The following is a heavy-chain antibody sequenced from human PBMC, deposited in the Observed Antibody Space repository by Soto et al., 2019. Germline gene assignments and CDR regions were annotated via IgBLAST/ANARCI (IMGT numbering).Heavy chain of an antibody. D-gene: IGHD5-18*01. J-gene: IGHJ4*02. CDR1: GFTFSSYA. CDR3: AKELRPQLWLLMFGFDY. V-gene: IGHV3-23*01. CDR2: ISGSGGST. Sequence: PGGSLRLSCAASGFTFSSYAMSWVRQAPGKGLEWVSAISGSGGSTYYADSVKGRFTISRDNSKNTLYLQMNSLRAEDTAVYYCAKELRPQLWLLMFGFDYWGQGTLVTVSS.